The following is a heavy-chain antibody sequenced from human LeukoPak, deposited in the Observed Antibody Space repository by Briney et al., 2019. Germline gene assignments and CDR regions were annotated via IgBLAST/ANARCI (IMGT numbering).Heavy chain of an antibody. D-gene: IGHD5-18*01. Sequence: PGGSLRLSCAASGFTFSDYYMSWIRQAPGKGLEWVSYISSSGSTIYYADSAKGRFTISRDNAKNSLYLQMNSLRAEDTAVYYCARDAELGYDAFDIWGQGTMVTVSS. J-gene: IGHJ3*02. CDR3: ARDAELGYDAFDI. CDR1: GFTFSDYY. CDR2: ISSSGSTI. V-gene: IGHV3-11*04.